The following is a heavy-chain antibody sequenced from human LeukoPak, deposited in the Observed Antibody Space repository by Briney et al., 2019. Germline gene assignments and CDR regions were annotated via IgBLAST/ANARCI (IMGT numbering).Heavy chain of an antibody. CDR3: ARVCQEAGSTSCFDY. CDR2: ISGSGGST. Sequence: GGSLRLSCAASGFTFSSYAMSWVRQAPGKGLEWVSAISGSGGSTYYADSVKGRFTISRDNSKNTLYLQMNSLRAEDTAVYYCARVCQEAGSTSCFDYWGQGTLVTVSS. CDR1: GFTFSSYA. D-gene: IGHD2-2*01. V-gene: IGHV3-23*01. J-gene: IGHJ4*02.